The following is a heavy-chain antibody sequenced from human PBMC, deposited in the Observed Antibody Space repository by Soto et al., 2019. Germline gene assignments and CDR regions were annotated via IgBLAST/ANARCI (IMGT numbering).Heavy chain of an antibody. Sequence: SETLSLTCAVYGGSFSGYYWSWIRQPLGKGLEWIGEINHSGSTNYNPSLKSRVTISVDTSKNQFSLKLSSVTAADTAVYYCVRGKISGDCSGGSCYSSWFDPWGQGTLVTVSS. V-gene: IGHV4-34*01. CDR2: INHSGST. CDR1: GGSFSGYY. CDR3: VRGKISGDCSGGSCYSSWFDP. J-gene: IGHJ5*02. D-gene: IGHD2-15*01.